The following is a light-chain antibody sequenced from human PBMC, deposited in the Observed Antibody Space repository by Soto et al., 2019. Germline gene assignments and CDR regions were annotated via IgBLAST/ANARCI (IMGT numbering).Light chain of an antibody. Sequence: SALTQPPSASGSPGQSVTISCTGTSRDFGAYDYVSWYQQHPGKAPKLMIYEINKRPSGVPDRFSGSKSGNTASLTVSGLQAEDEDHYYCSSFAGSNNFPYVFGTGTKVTVL. CDR1: SRDFGAYDY. J-gene: IGLJ1*01. V-gene: IGLV2-8*01. CDR3: SSFAGSNNFPYV. CDR2: EIN.